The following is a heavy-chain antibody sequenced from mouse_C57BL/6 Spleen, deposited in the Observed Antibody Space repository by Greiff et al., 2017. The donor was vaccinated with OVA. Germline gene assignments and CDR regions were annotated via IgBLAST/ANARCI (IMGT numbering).Heavy chain of an antibody. CDR2: IDPSDSYT. CDR3: ARGDGYYHY. Sequence: QVQLQQPGAELVKPGASVKLSCKASGYTFTSYWMQWVKQRPGQGLEWIGEIDPSDSYTNYNQKFKGKATLTVDTSSSTAYMQLSSLTSEDSAVYYCARGDGYYHYWGQGTTLTVSS. CDR1: GYTFTSYW. D-gene: IGHD2-3*01. J-gene: IGHJ2*01. V-gene: IGHV1-50*01.